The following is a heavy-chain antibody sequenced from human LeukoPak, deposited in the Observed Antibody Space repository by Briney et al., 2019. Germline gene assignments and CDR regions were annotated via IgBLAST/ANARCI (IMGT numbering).Heavy chain of an antibody. Sequence: ASVKVSCKASGYTFTSYGISWVRQAPGQGLEWMGWISAYNGNTNYAQKLQGRVTMTTDTSTSTAYMELRSLRSDDTAVYYCAMISTGYDAFDIWGQGTMVTVSS. V-gene: IGHV1-18*01. J-gene: IGHJ3*02. CDR1: GYTFTSYG. CDR3: AMISTGYDAFDI. D-gene: IGHD3-16*01. CDR2: ISAYNGNT.